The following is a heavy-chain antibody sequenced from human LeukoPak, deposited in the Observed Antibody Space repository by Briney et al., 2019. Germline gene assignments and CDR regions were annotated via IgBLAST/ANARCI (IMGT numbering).Heavy chain of an antibody. CDR1: GFTVSSNY. J-gene: IGHJ3*02. V-gene: IGHV3-53*01. CDR3: ARDNRITSDAFDI. D-gene: IGHD2/OR15-2a*01. CDR2: IYSGGST. Sequence: PGGSLRLSCAASGFTVSSNYMSWVCQAPGKGLEWVSVIYSGGSTYYADSVKGRFTISRDNSKNTLYLQMNSLRAEDTAVYYCARDNRITSDAFDIWGQGTMVTVSS.